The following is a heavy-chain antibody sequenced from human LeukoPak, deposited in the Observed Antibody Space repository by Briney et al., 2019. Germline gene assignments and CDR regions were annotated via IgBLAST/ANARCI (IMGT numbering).Heavy chain of an antibody. CDR2: IYYSGST. CDR1: GGSISSSNW. CDR3: ARDVVYCSGGSCYSVGFDY. Sequence: SETLSLTCAVSGGSISSSNWWSWVRQPPGKGLEWIGYIYYSGSTNYNPSLKSRVTISVDTSKNQFSLKLSSVTAADTAVYYCARDVVYCSGGSCYSVGFDYWGQGTLVTVSS. J-gene: IGHJ4*02. D-gene: IGHD2-15*01. V-gene: IGHV4-4*02.